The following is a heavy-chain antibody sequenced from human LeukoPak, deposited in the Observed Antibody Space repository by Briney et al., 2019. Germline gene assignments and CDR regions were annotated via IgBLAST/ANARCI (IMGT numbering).Heavy chain of an antibody. CDR2: XRNDGNT. CDR3: ASTSSWYGGREWAHYFDY. J-gene: IGHJ4*02. CDR1: XXXXXSXX. D-gene: IGHD6-13*01. V-gene: IGHV3-53*01. Sequence: SXXXSCAAXXXXXXSXXMNXVXQXPGXGXXWXXXXRNDGNTFYADSVKGRFTISKDNSKNTVYLQMNSLRIEDTAVYYCASTSSWYGGREWAHYFDYWGQGTLVTVSS.